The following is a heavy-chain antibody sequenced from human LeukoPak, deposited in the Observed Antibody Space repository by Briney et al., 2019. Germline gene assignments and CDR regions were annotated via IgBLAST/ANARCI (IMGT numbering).Heavy chain of an antibody. CDR1: GGSIRNYY. D-gene: IGHD5-18*01. Sequence: SETLSLTCTVSGGSIRNYYWSWIRQPPGKGLEWIGYIYYSGSTNYNPSLKSRVTISVDTSKNQFSLKLNSVTAADTAVYYCARDPVDKTIVSDTWGQGTLVTVSS. CDR3: ARDPVDKTIVSDT. V-gene: IGHV4-59*12. J-gene: IGHJ5*02. CDR2: IYYSGST.